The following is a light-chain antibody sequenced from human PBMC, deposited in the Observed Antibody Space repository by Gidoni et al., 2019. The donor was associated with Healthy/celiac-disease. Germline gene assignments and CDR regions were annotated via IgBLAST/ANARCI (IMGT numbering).Light chain of an antibody. CDR2: AAS. CDR1: QSISSY. Sequence: DIQMTQSPSSLSASVGDRVTITCRASQSISSYLIWYQQKPGKAPKLLIYAASSLQSGVPSRFSGSGSGTDFTLTISSLQPEDFATYYCQQSYSTPRFTFGPGTKVEIK. V-gene: IGKV1-39*01. J-gene: IGKJ3*01. CDR3: QQSYSTPRFT.